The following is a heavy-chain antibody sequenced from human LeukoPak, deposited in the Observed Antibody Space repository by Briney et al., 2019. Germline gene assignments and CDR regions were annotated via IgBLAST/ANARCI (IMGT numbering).Heavy chain of an antibody. CDR1: GFTFSSYW. D-gene: IGHD2/OR15-2a*01. V-gene: IGHV3-74*01. J-gene: IGHJ4*02. CDR3: ARGYSDSTAYTKGY. CDR2: VNRDGST. Sequence: GGSLRLSCAASGFTFSSYWMHWVRQAPGKGLVGVSRVNRDGSTSYAASVKGRFTISRDNAKNTLYLQMNSLRAEDTAVYYCARGYSDSTAYTKGYWGQGTLVTVSS.